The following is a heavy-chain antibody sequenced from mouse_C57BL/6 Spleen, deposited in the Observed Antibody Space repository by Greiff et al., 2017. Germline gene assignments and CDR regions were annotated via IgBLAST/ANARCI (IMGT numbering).Heavy chain of an antibody. CDR2: INPSNGGT. V-gene: IGHV1-53*01. Sequence: VQLQQSGTELVKPGASVKLSCKASGYTFTSYWMHWVKQRPGQGLEWIGNINPSNGGTNYNEKFKSKATLTVDKSSSTAYMQLRSLTSEDSAVYYCARGAHPRWYFDYWGQGTTLTVSS. J-gene: IGHJ2*01. D-gene: IGHD2-3*01. CDR3: ARGAHPRWYFDY. CDR1: GYTFTSYW.